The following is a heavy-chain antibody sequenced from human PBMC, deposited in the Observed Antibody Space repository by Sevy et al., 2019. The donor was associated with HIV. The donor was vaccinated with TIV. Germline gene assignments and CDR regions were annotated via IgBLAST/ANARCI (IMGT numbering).Heavy chain of an antibody. J-gene: IGHJ4*02. D-gene: IGHD2-8*01. CDR1: GFTFSIYT. Sequence: GGSLRLSCAASGFTFSIYTMSWVRQAPGKGLEWVSTFSFGCGKINYADSVKGRFTISRDDSRNTFYLQMNSLRAEDTAIYYCAREGCTKPHDYWGQGTVVTVSS. V-gene: IGHV3-23*01. CDR2: FSFGCGKI. CDR3: AREGCTKPHDY.